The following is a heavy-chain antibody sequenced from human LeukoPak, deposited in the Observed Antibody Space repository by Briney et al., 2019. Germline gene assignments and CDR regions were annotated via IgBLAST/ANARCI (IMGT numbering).Heavy chain of an antibody. J-gene: IGHJ3*02. CDR2: IVPIFGTA. V-gene: IGHV1-69*05. D-gene: IGHD5-18*01. CDR1: GGTFSSYA. Sequence: SVKVSCKASGGTFSSYAISWVRQAPGQGLEWMGGIVPIFGTANYAQKFQGRVTITTDESPSTAYMELSSLRSEDTAVYYCARDAPDTAMPHDAFDIWGQGTMVTVSS. CDR3: ARDAPDTAMPHDAFDI.